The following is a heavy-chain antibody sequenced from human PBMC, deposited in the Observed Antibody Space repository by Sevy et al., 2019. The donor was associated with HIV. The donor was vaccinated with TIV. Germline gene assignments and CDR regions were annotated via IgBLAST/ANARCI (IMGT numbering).Heavy chain of an antibody. Sequence: GGSLRLSCTASGFTFGDYGLSWVRQAPGKGLEWIAFLKRKRDGGTLDHAATVKGRFTISSDDSKNIAYLQMNDLQTEDSALYYYTRWKGSQFIFDYWGRGTLVTVSS. J-gene: IGHJ4*02. CDR1: GFTFGDYG. D-gene: IGHD1-1*01. CDR2: LKRKRDGGTL. CDR3: TRWKGSQFIFDY. V-gene: IGHV3-49*04.